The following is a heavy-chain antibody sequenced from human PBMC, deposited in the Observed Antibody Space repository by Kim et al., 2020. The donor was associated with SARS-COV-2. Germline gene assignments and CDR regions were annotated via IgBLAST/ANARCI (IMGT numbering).Heavy chain of an antibody. CDR3: PRGVGYSYGS. D-gene: IGHD5-18*01. CDR1: GGSISSYY. CDR2: IYYSGST. Sequence: SETLSLTCTVSGGSISSYYWSWIRQPPGKGLEWIGYIYYSGSTNYNPSLKSRVTISVDTSKNQFSLKLSSVTAADTPGYYCPRGVGYSYGSWGQGTLVTV. J-gene: IGHJ4*02. V-gene: IGHV4-59*01.